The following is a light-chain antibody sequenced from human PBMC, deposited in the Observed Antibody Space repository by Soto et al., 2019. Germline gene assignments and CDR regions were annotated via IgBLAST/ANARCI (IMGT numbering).Light chain of an antibody. V-gene: IGLV2-14*03. CDR2: DVS. Sequence: QSALTQPASVSGSPGQSINISCTGTSSDVGGYNYVSWYQHHPGKAPKLIIYDVSNRPSGVSNPFSGSKSGNTASLTISGLQPEEEADYYCSSYTISNTRQIVFGTGTKLTVL. CDR3: SSYTISNTRQIV. CDR1: SSDVGGYNY. J-gene: IGLJ1*01.